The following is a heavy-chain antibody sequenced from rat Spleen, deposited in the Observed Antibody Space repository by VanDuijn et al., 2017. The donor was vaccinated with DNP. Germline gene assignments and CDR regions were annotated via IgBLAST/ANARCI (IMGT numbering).Heavy chain of an antibody. CDR3: ARWVYGTYWYFDS. J-gene: IGHJ1*01. CDR2: ITYSGST. Sequence: VQLQESGPGLVKPSQSLSLTCSVTDYSITSDYWGWIRKFPGNKMEWIGHITYSGSTNYNPALKSRVSITRDTSKNQSFLQLNSVITEDTATYFCARWVYGTYWYFDSWGPGTLVTVSS. CDR1: DYSITSDY. V-gene: IGHV3-1*01. D-gene: IGHD1-11*01.